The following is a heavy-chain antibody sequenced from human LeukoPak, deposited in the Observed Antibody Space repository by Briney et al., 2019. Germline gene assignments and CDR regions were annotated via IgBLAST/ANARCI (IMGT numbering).Heavy chain of an antibody. J-gene: IGHJ6*03. Sequence: GGSLRLSCAASGFTFSSYWMSWVRQAPGKGLEWVANIKQDGSEKYYVDSVKGRFTISRDNAKNSLYLQMNSLRAEDTAVYYCARGPSVYYYYYYMDVWGKGTTVTVSS. V-gene: IGHV3-7*01. CDR3: ARGPSVYYYYYYMDV. CDR1: GFTFSSYW. CDR2: IKQDGSEK.